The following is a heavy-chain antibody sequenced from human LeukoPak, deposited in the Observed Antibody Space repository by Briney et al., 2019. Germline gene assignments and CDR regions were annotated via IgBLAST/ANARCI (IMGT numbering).Heavy chain of an antibody. V-gene: IGHV4-39*07. CDR1: GGSISSSDYC. CDR2: IYYSGST. CDR3: ARDRGYSYGYGDAFDI. D-gene: IGHD5-18*01. Sequence: SETLSLTCTVSGGSISSSDYCWGWIRQPPGKGLEWIGSIYYSGSTYYNPSLKSRVTISVDTSKNQFSLKLSSVTAADTAVYYCARDRGYSYGYGDAFDIWGQGTMVTVSS. J-gene: IGHJ3*02.